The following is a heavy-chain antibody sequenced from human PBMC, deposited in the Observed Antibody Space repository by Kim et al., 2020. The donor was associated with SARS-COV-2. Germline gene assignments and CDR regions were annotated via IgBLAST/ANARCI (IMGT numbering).Heavy chain of an antibody. J-gene: IGHJ4*02. CDR2: GST. Sequence: GSTYYNPSLKSRVTISVDTSKNQFSLKLSSVTAADTAVYYCARHGPDFDYWGQGTLVTVSS. V-gene: IGHV4-39*01. CDR3: ARHGPDFDY.